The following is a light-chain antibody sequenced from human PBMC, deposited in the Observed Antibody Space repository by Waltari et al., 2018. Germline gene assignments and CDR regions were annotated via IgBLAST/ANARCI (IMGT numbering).Light chain of an antibody. V-gene: IGLV4-69*01. CDR1: SGHTNNL. CDR2: VNSDGSH. Sequence: QLVLTQSPSASAPLGASVKLTCTLSSGHTNNLIAWHQQHPKKGPRYLMKVNSDGSHNKGDKIPERFSGSSSGAERYLTISSLQSEDEADYYCQTGGHGTWVFGGGTKLTVL. J-gene: IGLJ3*02. CDR3: QTGGHGTWV.